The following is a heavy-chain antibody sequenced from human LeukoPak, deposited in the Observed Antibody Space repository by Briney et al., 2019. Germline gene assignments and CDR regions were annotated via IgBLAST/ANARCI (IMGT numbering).Heavy chain of an antibody. D-gene: IGHD1-26*01. V-gene: IGHV3-23*01. J-gene: IGHJ4*02. CDR3: AKSGGSYPYYFDY. CDR1: GFTFSNYA. Sequence: GGSLRLSCAASGFTFSNYAMTWVRQAPGKGLEWVSAISGSGGGTYYADSVKGRFTISRDTSKNTLYLQMISLRAEDTALYYCAKSGGSYPYYFDYWGQGIPVTVSS. CDR2: ISGSGGGT.